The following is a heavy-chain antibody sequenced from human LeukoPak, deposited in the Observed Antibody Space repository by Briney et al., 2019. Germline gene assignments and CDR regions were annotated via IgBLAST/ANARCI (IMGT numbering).Heavy chain of an antibody. J-gene: IGHJ5*02. Sequence: PSETLSLTCSVSGDSITSYYWSWIRQPPGRGLEWIGYVFHSGVTNYNPSLKSRVTLSLDTSKNQFSLELKSVTAADTAVYFCATRADWFDPWGQGTLVTVSS. CDR3: ATRADWFDP. CDR2: VFHSGVT. CDR1: GDSITSYY. V-gene: IGHV4-59*12.